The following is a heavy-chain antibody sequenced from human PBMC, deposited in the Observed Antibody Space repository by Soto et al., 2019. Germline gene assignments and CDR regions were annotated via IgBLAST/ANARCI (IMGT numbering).Heavy chain of an antibody. D-gene: IGHD6-13*01. V-gene: IGHV1-46*03. CDR3: ARDLTDAAAGTHFDY. CDR2: INPSGGST. CDR1: GYTFTSYY. J-gene: IGHJ4*02. Sequence: ASVKVSCKASGYTFTSYYMHWVRQAPGQGLEWMGIINPSGGSTSYAQKFQGRVTMTRDTSTSTVYMELSSLRSEDTAVYYCARDLTDAAAGTHFDYWGQGTLVTVSS.